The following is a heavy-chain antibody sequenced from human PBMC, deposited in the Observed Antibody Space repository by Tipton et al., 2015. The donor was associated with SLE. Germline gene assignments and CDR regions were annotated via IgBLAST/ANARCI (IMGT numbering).Heavy chain of an antibody. Sequence: SLRLSCAASGFTFSSYAMHWVRQAPGKGLEWVAVTSYEGSNKYYADSVKGRFTISRDNSKNTLYLQMNSLRTEDTALYYCARGAEQWLARNFQHWGQGPLVTVSS. CDR3: ARGAEQWLARNFQH. J-gene: IGHJ1*01. CDR2: TSYEGSNK. V-gene: IGHV3-30*04. CDR1: GFTFSSYA. D-gene: IGHD6-19*01.